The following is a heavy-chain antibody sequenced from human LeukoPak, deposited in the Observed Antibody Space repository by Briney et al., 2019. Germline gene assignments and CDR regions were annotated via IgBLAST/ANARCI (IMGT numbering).Heavy chain of an antibody. CDR1: GFTFSNAW. Sequence: GGSLRLSXAASGFTFSNAWMSWVSQTPGKGLEWLGRIKSKTDGGTTDYAAPVKGRFTISRDDSKNTLYLQMNSLKTEDTAVYYCTARGYYDSSGYPWGQGTLVTVSS. J-gene: IGHJ5*02. CDR2: IKSKTDGGTT. CDR3: TARGYYDSSGYP. D-gene: IGHD3-22*01. V-gene: IGHV3-15*01.